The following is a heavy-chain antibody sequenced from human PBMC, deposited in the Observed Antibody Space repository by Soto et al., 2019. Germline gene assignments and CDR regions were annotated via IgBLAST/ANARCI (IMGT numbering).Heavy chain of an antibody. CDR3: ARTAGYSSESYYYYGMDV. J-gene: IGHJ6*02. V-gene: IGHV3-30-3*01. CDR1: GFTFSSYA. D-gene: IGHD6-19*01. CDR2: ISYDGSNK. Sequence: QVQLVESGGGVVQPGRSLRLSCAASGFTFSSYAMHWVRQAPVKGLEWVAVISYDGSNKYYADSVKGRFTISRDNSKNTLYLQMNSLRAEDTAVYYCARTAGYSSESYYYYGMDVWGQGTTVTVSS.